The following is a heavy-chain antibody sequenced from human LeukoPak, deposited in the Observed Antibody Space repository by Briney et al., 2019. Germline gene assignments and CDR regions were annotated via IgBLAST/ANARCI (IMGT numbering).Heavy chain of an antibody. Sequence: ASVKVSCKASGYTFTSYYMHWVRQAPGQGLEWMGIINPSGGSTSYAQKFQGRVTMTRDTSTSTVYMELSILRSEDTAVYYCARENYSHYDFWSGYSYWGQGTLVTVSS. CDR3: ARENYSHYDFWSGYSY. V-gene: IGHV1-46*01. CDR2: INPSGGST. CDR1: GYTFTSYY. J-gene: IGHJ4*02. D-gene: IGHD3-3*01.